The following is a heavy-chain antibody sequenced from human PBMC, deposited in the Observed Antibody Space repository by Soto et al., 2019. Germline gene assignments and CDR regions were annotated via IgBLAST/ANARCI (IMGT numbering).Heavy chain of an antibody. J-gene: IGHJ6*02. D-gene: IGHD6-13*01. Sequence: GGSLRLSCAASGFTFSSYAMHWVRQAPGKGLEWVAVISYDGGNKYYADSVKGRFTISRDNSKNTLYLQMNSLRAEDTAVYYCATARARGRSSWLYYYYYGMDVWGQGTTVTVSS. V-gene: IGHV3-30-3*01. CDR1: GFTFSSYA. CDR3: ATARARGRSSWLYYYYYGMDV. CDR2: ISYDGGNK.